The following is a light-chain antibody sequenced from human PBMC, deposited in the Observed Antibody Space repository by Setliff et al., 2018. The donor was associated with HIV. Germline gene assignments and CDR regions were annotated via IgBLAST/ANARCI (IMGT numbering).Light chain of an antibody. CDR3: SSYTASSTLV. CDR2: DVS. V-gene: IGLV2-14*03. J-gene: IGLJ3*02. CDR1: SSDVGGYND. Sequence: QSALAQPASVSGSPGQSITISCTGSSSDVGGYNDVSWYQQHPGKAPKLMIYDVSQRPSGVSDRFSGSKSGITASLTISGLQPEDESDYYCSSYTASSTLVFGGGT.